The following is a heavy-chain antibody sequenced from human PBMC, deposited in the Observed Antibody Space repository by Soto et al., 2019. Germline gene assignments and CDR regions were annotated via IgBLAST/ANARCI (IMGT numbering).Heavy chain of an antibody. Sequence: SETLSLTCTVSGGSLSSSSYYWGWVRQPPGKGLEWIGSIYYSGSTYYNPSLKSRVTISVDTSKNQFSLKLSSVTAADTAVYYCARKQLTSPVALNWFDPWGQGTLVTVSS. D-gene: IGHD6-6*01. CDR1: GGSLSSSSYY. CDR3: ARKQLTSPVALNWFDP. V-gene: IGHV4-39*01. CDR2: IYYSGST. J-gene: IGHJ5*02.